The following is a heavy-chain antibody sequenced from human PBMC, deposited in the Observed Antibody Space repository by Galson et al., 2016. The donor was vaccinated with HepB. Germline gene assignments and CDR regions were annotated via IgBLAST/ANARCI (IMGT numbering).Heavy chain of an antibody. CDR1: GFTFSIHD. CDR3: ARGKSLLTMPWNYGLDV. J-gene: IGHJ6*04. Sequence: SLRLSCAASGFTFSIHDMHWVRQAPGKGLEWVSAIETAGDTYYADSVKGRFTISSENAKNSLYLQMNSLRAGDTAVYYCARGKSLLTMPWNYGLDVWGKGTTVSVSS. V-gene: IGHV3-13*01. D-gene: IGHD4/OR15-4a*01. CDR2: IETAGDT.